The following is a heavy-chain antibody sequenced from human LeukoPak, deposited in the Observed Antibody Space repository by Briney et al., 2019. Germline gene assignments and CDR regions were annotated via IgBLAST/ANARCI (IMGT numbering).Heavy chain of an antibody. CDR2: ISAYDGDT. CDR1: GYTFTSYG. V-gene: IGHV1-18*01. J-gene: IGHJ6*02. D-gene: IGHD2-2*02. Sequence: GASVKVSCKASGYTFTSYGICWVRQAPGQGLEWMGWISAYDGDTNYAQKFQGRVSMTTDTSTSTAYMELKTLRSDDTAVYYCARDRPIPYYYYYGMDVWGQGTTVTVSS. CDR3: ARDRPIPYYYYYGMDV.